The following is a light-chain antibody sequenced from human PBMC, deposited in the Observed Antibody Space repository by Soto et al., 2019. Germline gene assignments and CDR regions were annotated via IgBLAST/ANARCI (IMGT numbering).Light chain of an antibody. V-gene: IGLV1-47*01. CDR1: SSNIGSNY. J-gene: IGLJ1*01. CDR2: RNN. Sequence: QSVLTQTPSASGTPGQRVTLSCSGSSSNIGSNYVYWYQQLPGTAPKLLIHRNNQRPSGVPDRFSGSKSGTSASLAISGLRSEDEADYYCAAWDDSLSGRYVFGTGPKVTVL. CDR3: AAWDDSLSGRYV.